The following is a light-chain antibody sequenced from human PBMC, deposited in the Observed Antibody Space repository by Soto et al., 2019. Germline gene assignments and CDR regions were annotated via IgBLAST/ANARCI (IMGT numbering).Light chain of an antibody. CDR3: QQYDSYPIT. V-gene: IGKV1D-16*01. CDR2: DAS. Sequence: DIQMTQSPSSLSASVGDRVTITCRSSQGITNRLAWHQQKPGKGPKCLIYDASSLQSGVSSRFSGSGSGTDFTLTISSLQTEDFATYYCQQYDSYPITFGQGTRLEIK. CDR1: QGITNR. J-gene: IGKJ5*01.